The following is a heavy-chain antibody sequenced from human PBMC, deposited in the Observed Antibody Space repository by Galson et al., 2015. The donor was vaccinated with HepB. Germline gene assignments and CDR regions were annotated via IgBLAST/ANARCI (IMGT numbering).Heavy chain of an antibody. V-gene: IGHV3-30-3*01. D-gene: IGHD3-22*01. CDR1: GFTFSSYA. CDR2: ISYDGSNK. Sequence: SLRLSCAASGFTFSSYAMHWVRQAPGKGLEWVADISYDGSNKYYADSEKGRFTISRDNSKNTLYLQMNSLRAEETAVYYCAREVSESSGYYSLRDDYWGQGTLVSVSS. J-gene: IGHJ4*02. CDR3: AREVSESSGYYSLRDDY.